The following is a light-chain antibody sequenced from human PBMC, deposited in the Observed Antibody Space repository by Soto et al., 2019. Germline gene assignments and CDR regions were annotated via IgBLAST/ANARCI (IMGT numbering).Light chain of an antibody. CDR1: SSDVGGYNY. CDR2: EVN. V-gene: IGLV2-8*01. J-gene: IGLJ1*01. Sequence: QSVLTQPPSASGSPGQSVAISCTGTSSDVGGYNYVSWYQQHPGKAPKLMIYEVNKRPSGVPDRFSGSKSGNTASLTVSGLNAEDKADYYCSSYAGSSNVFGTGTKVTV. CDR3: SSYAGSSNV.